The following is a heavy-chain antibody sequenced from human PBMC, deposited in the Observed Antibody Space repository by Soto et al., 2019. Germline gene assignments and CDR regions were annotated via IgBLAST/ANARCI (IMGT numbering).Heavy chain of an antibody. CDR1: GYTFTNYY. CDR3: ASPLDTTMVTGLGY. V-gene: IGHV1-46*01. D-gene: IGHD5-18*01. J-gene: IGHJ4*02. Sequence: ASVKVSCKASGYTFTNYYMHWVRQAPGQGLEWMGIIKPGGGSTTYAQKFQGRVTMTRDTSTSTVYMELRSLRYEDTAVYYCASPLDTTMVTGLGYWGQGTLVTVS. CDR2: IKPGGGST.